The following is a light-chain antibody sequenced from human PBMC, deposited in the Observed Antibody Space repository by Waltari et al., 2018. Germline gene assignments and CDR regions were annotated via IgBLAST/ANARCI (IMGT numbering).Light chain of an antibody. Sequence: DIVVTQSPLSLSVTPGEPASISCRSSQSLLHRYGNNYLDWYLQKPGQSPQLLIYLGSNRASGVPDRFSGSGSGTDFTLRISRVEAEDVGVYYCMQSLQSLWTFGPGTKVEIK. CDR2: LGS. V-gene: IGKV2-28*01. CDR3: MQSLQSLWT. CDR1: QSLLHRYGNNY. J-gene: IGKJ1*01.